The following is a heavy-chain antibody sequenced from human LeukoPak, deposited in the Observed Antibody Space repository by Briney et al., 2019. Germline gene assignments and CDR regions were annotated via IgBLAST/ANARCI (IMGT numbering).Heavy chain of an antibody. CDR1: GYTFTSYY. V-gene: IGHV1-69*13. CDR2: IIPIFGTA. Sequence: SVKVSCKASGYTFTSYYMHWVRQAPGQGLEWMGGIIPIFGTANYAQKFQGRVTITADESTSTAYMELSSLRSEDTAVYYCASPPAYYGSSGFFDYWGQGTLVTVSS. D-gene: IGHD3-22*01. CDR3: ASPPAYYGSSGFFDY. J-gene: IGHJ4*02.